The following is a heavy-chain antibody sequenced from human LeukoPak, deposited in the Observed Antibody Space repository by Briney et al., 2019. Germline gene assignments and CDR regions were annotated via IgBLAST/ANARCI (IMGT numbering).Heavy chain of an antibody. D-gene: IGHD2-2*01. CDR2: ISHDGSNK. CDR1: GFTFSSYG. Sequence: GGSLRLSCAASGFTFSSYGMHWVRQAPGKGLEWVAVISHDGSNKYYADSVKGRFTISRDNSKNTLYLQMNSLRAEDTAVYYCAKDSSRGGPLPDYWGQGTLVTVSS. J-gene: IGHJ4*02. V-gene: IGHV3-30*18. CDR3: AKDSSRGGPLPDY.